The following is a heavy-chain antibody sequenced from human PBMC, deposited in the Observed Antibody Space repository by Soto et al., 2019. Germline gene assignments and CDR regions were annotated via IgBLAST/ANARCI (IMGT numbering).Heavy chain of an antibody. J-gene: IGHJ4*02. CDR1: GVELGNYG. V-gene: IGHV3-23*01. D-gene: IGHD5-12*01. CDR2: ISGSGDRT. Sequence: GGSRRLSWSGSGVELGNYGISSVRQASGKGLEWVSSISGSGDRTHNADSVRGRFTISRDDSRNTLNLQMNSLRAEDTAIYFCATTKGYIDPFDLWGQGT. CDR3: ATTKGYIDPFDL.